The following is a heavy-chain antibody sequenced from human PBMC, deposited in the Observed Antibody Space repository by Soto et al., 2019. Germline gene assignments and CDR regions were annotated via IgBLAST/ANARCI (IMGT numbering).Heavy chain of an antibody. CDR3: ARRFSGYNVHYYGMDV. D-gene: IGHD3-22*01. V-gene: IGHV1-8*01. CDR2: MNPNSGNT. Sequence: ASVKVSCKASGDTFTSYDINWVRQATGQGLEWMGWMNPNSGNTGYAQRYQGRVTMTRNTSISTAYMELSSLRSEDTAVYYCARRFSGYNVHYYGMDVWGQGNTVTVSS. CDR1: GDTFTSYD. J-gene: IGHJ6*02.